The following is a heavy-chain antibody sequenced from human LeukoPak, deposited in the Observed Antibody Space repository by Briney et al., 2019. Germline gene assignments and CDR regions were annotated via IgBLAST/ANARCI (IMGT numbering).Heavy chain of an antibody. CDR2: ITGRGGYT. Sequence: PGGSLRLSCAASGFTFSTYTMSWVRQAPGKGLEWVSAITGRGGYTYYAESVKGRFTISRDNSKNTMFLQMNSLRAEDTAVYYCATFGCNGDCDYWGQGTLVTGSS. D-gene: IGHD2-8*01. CDR3: ATFGCNGDCDY. J-gene: IGHJ4*02. CDR1: GFTFSTYT. V-gene: IGHV3-23*01.